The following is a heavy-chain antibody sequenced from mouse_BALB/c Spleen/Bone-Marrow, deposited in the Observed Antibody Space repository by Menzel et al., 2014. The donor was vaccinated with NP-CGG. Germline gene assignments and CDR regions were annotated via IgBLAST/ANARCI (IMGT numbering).Heavy chain of an antibody. D-gene: IGHD2-4*01. J-gene: IGHJ3*01. CDR1: GFTFTSYT. V-gene: IGHV5-12-2*01. CDR2: ISNGGGST. Sequence: EVKLVESGGGLVQPGGSLKLSCAASGFTFTSYTMSWVRRTPEKRLEWVAYISNGGGSTYYPDTVKGRFTISRDNAKNTLYLQMSSLKSEDTAIYYCTREDYGAYWGQGTLVTVSA. CDR3: TREDYGAY.